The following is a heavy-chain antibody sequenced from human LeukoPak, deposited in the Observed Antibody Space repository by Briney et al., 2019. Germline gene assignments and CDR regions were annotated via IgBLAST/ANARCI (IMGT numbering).Heavy chain of an antibody. J-gene: IGHJ6*03. V-gene: IGHV3-49*03. CDR1: GFTFGDYA. Sequence: GGSLRLSCTASGFTFGDYAMSWFRQAPGKGLEWVGFIRSKAYGGSTEYAASVKGRFTISRDDSKSIAYLQMNSLKTEDTAVYYCTNRQILAGYYPSANYYYIDVWGKGTTVTVSS. D-gene: IGHD3-9*01. CDR2: IRSKAYGGST. CDR3: TNRQILAGYYPSANYYYIDV.